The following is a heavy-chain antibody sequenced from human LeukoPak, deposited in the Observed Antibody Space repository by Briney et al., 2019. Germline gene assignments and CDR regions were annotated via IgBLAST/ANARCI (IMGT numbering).Heavy chain of an antibody. CDR3: VKGGGNVRRYFEY. V-gene: IGHV3-23*01. D-gene: IGHD4-23*01. Sequence: GGSLRLSCAASGFTFSSYAMSWVRQVPGKGLEWVSVISGSGDNTYYADSVKGRFTISRDNSKNMLYLQMNSLRAEDTAVYYCVKGGGNVRRYFEYWGQGTLVTVSS. J-gene: IGHJ4*02. CDR2: ISGSGDNT. CDR1: GFTFSSYA.